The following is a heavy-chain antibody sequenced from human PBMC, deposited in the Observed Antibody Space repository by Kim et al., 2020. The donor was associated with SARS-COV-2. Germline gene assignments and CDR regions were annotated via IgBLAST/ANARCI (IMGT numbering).Heavy chain of an antibody. CDR2: ISGSGGST. V-gene: IGHV3-23*01. D-gene: IGHD6-19*01. J-gene: IGHJ4*02. CDR3: AKGGGQWLAHAFSFDY. CDR1: GFTFSSYA. Sequence: GGSLRLSCAASGFTFSSYAMSWVRQAPGKGLEWVSAISGSGGSTYYADSVKGRFTISRDNSKNTLYLQMNSLRAEDTAVYYCAKGGGQWLAHAFSFDYWGQGTLVTVSS.